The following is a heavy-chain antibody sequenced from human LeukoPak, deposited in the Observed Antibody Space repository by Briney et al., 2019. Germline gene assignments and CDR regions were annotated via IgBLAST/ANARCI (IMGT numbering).Heavy chain of an antibody. D-gene: IGHD2-21*02. CDR3: AREGATANFDY. V-gene: IGHV4-59*01. J-gene: IGHJ4*02. Sequence: SETLSLTCTASGGSISSYYWSWIRQPPGKGLEWIGYIYYSGSTNYNPSLKSRVTISVDTSKNQFSLKLSSVTAADTAVYYCAREGATANFDYWGQGTLVTVSS. CDR1: GGSISSYY. CDR2: IYYSGST.